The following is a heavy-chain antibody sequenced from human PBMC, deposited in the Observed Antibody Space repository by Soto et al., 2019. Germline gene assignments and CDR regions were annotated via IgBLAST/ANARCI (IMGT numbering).Heavy chain of an antibody. CDR3: AKVGAYRYSYHFDY. J-gene: IGHJ4*02. CDR2: ISGSGGTP. Sequence: EVQLLESGGGLVQPGGSLRLSCAASGFTFSSFAMSWVRQAPGKGLEWVSSISGSGGTPDYADSVKGRFTNSTDNSMNTVFLQVDSLSAEDTALYYCAKVGAYRYSYHFDYWGQGALVTVSS. V-gene: IGHV3-23*01. D-gene: IGHD3-16*02. CDR1: GFTFSSFA.